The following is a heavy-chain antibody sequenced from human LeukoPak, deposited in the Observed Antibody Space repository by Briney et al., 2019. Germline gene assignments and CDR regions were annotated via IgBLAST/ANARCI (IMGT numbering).Heavy chain of an antibody. CDR1: GFTFSSYA. CDR3: AKRGWYYYDSSGYPNPIDY. CDR2: ISGSGGST. Sequence: GGSLRLSCAASGFTFSSYAMSWVRQAPGKGLEWVSAISGSGGSTYYADSVKDRFTISRDNSKNTLYLQMNSLRAEDTAVYYCAKRGWYYYDSSGYPNPIDYWGQGTLVTVSS. J-gene: IGHJ4*02. V-gene: IGHV3-23*01. D-gene: IGHD3-22*01.